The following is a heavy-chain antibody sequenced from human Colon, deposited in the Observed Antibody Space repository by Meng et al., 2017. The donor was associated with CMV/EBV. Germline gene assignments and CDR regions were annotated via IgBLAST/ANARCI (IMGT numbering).Heavy chain of an antibody. Sequence: GESLKISCAASGFTFDTYSMNWVRQAPGKGLEWVSSLSSSSSFIYYAGSVKGRFTISRDNAKNSLYLQVDSLRAEDTAVYYCARGHDFDYWGQGTLVTVSS. CDR1: GFTFDTYS. V-gene: IGHV3-21*01. J-gene: IGHJ4*02. CDR3: ARGHDFDY. CDR2: LSSSSSFI.